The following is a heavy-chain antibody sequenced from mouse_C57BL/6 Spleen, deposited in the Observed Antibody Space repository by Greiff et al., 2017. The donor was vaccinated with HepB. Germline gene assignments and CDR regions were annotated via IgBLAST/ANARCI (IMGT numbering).Heavy chain of an antibody. CDR1: GYAFSSSW. Sequence: VKLMESGPELVKPGASVKISCKASGYAFSSSWMNWVKQRPGKGLEWIGRIYPGDGDTNYNGKFKGKATLTADKSSSTAYMQLSSLTSEDSAVYFCARKGNYYGSSYSAMDYWGQGTSVTVSS. CDR3: ARKGNYYGSSYSAMDY. D-gene: IGHD1-1*01. J-gene: IGHJ4*01. V-gene: IGHV1-82*01. CDR2: IYPGDGDT.